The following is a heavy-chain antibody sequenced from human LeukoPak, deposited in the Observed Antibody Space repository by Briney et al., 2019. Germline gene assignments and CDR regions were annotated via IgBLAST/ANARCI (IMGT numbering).Heavy chain of an antibody. CDR1: GFTFSSYW. CDR2: IKHDGSEK. Sequence: GGSLRLSCAASGFTFSSYWMSWVRQAPGKGLEWVANIKHDGSEKYYVDSVKGRFTISRDNAKNSLYLQMNSLRAEDTAVYYCARDPWTNSDYDGFDYWGQGTLVTVSS. CDR3: ARDPWTNSDYDGFDY. D-gene: IGHD5-12*01. J-gene: IGHJ4*02. V-gene: IGHV3-7*01.